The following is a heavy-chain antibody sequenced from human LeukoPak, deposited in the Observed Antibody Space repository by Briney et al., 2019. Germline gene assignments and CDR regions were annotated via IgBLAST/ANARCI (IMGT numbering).Heavy chain of an antibody. V-gene: IGHV3-7*01. D-gene: IGHD3-10*01. Sequence: PGGSLRLSCAASGFTFSSYWMSWVRRAPGKGLEWVANIKQDGSEKYYVDSVKGRFTISRDNAKNSLYLQMNSLRAEDTAVYYCAREDYGSGSYYTVLDCWGQGTLVTVSS. CDR3: AREDYGSGSYYTVLDC. CDR1: GFTFSSYW. CDR2: IKQDGSEK. J-gene: IGHJ4*02.